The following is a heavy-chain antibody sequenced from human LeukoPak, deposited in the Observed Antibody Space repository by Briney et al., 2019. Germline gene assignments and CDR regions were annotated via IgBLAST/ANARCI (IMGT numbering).Heavy chain of an antibody. J-gene: IGHJ6*03. Sequence: SETLSLTCAVYGGSFSGYYWSWIRQPPGKGLEWIGEINHSGSTNYNPSLKSRVTISVDTSKNQFSLKLSSVTAADTAVYYCARSTTHPYYNYMDVWGKGTTVTLSS. CDR2: INHSGST. CDR1: GGSFSGYY. CDR3: ARSTTHPYYNYMDV. V-gene: IGHV4-34*01. D-gene: IGHD4-17*01.